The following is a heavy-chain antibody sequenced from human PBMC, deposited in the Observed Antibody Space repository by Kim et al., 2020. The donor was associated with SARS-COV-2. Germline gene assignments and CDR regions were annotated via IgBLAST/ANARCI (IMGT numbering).Heavy chain of an antibody. J-gene: IGHJ4*02. CDR2: ST. V-gene: IGHV3-74*01. CDR3: ARGFGEEREY. Sequence: STNYADSVKGRFTISRDNAKNTLYLQMNSLGAEETAVYYCARGFGEEREYWGQGTLVTVSS. D-gene: IGHD3-10*01.